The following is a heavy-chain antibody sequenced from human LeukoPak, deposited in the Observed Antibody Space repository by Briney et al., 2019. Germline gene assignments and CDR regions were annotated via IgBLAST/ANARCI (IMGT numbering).Heavy chain of an antibody. V-gene: IGHV4-34*01. J-gene: IGHJ3*02. Sequence: AQTLSLTCAVYGPSFSGYYWSWIRQPPGKGLEWLGEINHSGSTNYNPSLKSRVTISVDTFKNQFSLKLSSVTAADTAVYYCARGVKWYSSGWYAFDIWGQGTMVTVSS. D-gene: IGHD6-19*01. CDR2: INHSGST. CDR3: ARGVKWYSSGWYAFDI. CDR1: GPSFSGYY.